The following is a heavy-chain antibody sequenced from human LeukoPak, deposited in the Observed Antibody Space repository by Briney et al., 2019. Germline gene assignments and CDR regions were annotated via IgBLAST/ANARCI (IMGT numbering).Heavy chain of an antibody. J-gene: IGHJ5*02. Sequence: PGGSLRLSCAVYGFTFSNYSMNWVRQAPGKGLEWVSSISSSSSYIYYADSVKGRFTISRDNAKNSLYLQMNSLRAEDTAVYYCASRVTGTTSDVIWFDPWGQGTLVTVSS. D-gene: IGHD1-7*01. V-gene: IGHV3-21*01. CDR1: GFTFSNYS. CDR3: ASRVTGTTSDVIWFDP. CDR2: ISSSSSYI.